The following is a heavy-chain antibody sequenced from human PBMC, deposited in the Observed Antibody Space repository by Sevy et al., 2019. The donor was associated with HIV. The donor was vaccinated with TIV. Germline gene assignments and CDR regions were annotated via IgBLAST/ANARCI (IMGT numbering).Heavy chain of an antibody. CDR3: ASDRGVGTSSYGMDV. J-gene: IGHJ6*02. CDR2: ISSGSTYI. V-gene: IGHV3-21*01. D-gene: IGHD1-26*01. Sequence: PGGSLRLSCAASGFTFSSYSMNWVRQAPGKGLEWVSSISSGSTYIYYVDSVKGRFTISRDNAKNSLYLQMNSLRAEDTAVYYCASDRGVGTSSYGMDVWGQGTTVTVSS. CDR1: GFTFSSYS.